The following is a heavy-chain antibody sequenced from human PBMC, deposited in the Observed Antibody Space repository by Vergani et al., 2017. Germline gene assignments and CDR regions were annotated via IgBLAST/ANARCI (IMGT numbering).Heavy chain of an antibody. CDR1: GGTFSSYA. V-gene: IGHV1-69*01. CDR3: ARGLLDDYDSIGYHGDAFDI. J-gene: IGHJ3*02. CDR2: IIPIFGTA. D-gene: IGHD3-22*01. Sequence: QVQLVQSGAEVKKPGSSVKVSCKASGGTFSSYAISWVRQAPGQGLEWMGGIIPIFGTANYAQKFQGRVTITADESTSTAYLELSSLRSEDTAVYYCARGLLDDYDSIGYHGDAFDIWGQGTMVTVSS.